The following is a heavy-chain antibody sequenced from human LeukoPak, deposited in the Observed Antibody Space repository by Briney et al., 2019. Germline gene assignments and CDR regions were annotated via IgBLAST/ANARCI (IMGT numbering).Heavy chain of an antibody. CDR1: GYTFTGYN. D-gene: IGHD5-18*01. CDR3: VRGDNYGFEY. CDR2: IVSTIGVP. Sequence: ASVKVSCKASGYTFTGYNIHWVRQAAGQGLEWMGRIVSTIGVPNYAQQFQARVTVTRDTSINTAYMELSGQTSADAAVYYGVRGDNYGFEYWGQGTLVTVSS. V-gene: IGHV1-2*06. J-gene: IGHJ4*02.